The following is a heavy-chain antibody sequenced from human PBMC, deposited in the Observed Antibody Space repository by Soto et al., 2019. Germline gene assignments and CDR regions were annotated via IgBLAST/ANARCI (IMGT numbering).Heavy chain of an antibody. Sequence: SGGSLRLSCAASGFTFSSYAMSWVRQAPGKGLRYVSTISGNGGKTHYAASVRGRLTISRDNAKTTVFRQRRGLGGADSAVYYYVNVSCYCAGGSCCSYFDYLPQGALVTVAS. D-gene: IGHD2-15*01. CDR1: GFTFSSYA. V-gene: IGHV3-64D*09. CDR3: VNVSCYCAGGSCCSYFDY. J-gene: IGHJ4*02. CDR2: ISGNGGKT.